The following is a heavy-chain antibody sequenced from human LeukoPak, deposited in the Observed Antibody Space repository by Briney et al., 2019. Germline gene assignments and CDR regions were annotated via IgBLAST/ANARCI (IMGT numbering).Heavy chain of an antibody. J-gene: IGHJ6*02. CDR1: GFTFSSYW. V-gene: IGHV3-7*01. Sequence: GGSLRLSCAASGFTFSSYWMSWVRQAPGKGLEWVANIKQDGSQKYYVDSVKGRFTISRDNSKNTLSLQMNSLRAEDTAVYYCAKDRWLRSAPYCYGMDVWGQGTTVTVSS. CDR3: AKDRWLRSAPYCYGMDV. D-gene: IGHD5-12*01. CDR2: IKQDGSQK.